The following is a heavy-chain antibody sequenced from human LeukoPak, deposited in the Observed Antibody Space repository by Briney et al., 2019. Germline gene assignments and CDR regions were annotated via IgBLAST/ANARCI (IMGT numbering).Heavy chain of an antibody. CDR1: GFTFNSYS. J-gene: IGHJ4*02. V-gene: IGHV3-21*01. CDR3: ARIAWGNYFDF. CDR2: ISSGGSYI. Sequence: GGSLRLSCAASGFTFNSYSMNWDRQAPGKGLEWVSSISSGGSYIYYADSVKGRFTISRDNAKNSLYLQMNSLRAEDTAVYYCARIAWGNYFDFWGQGTLVTVSS. D-gene: IGHD7-27*01.